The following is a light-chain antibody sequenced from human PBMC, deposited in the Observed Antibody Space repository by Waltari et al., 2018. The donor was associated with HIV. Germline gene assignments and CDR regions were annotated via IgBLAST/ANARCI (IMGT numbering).Light chain of an antibody. CDR3: SSFTISSTYV. CDR2: DVS. V-gene: IGLV2-14*01. Sequence: QSALSQPAPVSGSPGQSTTISCTGTSNDGGHYNYVSRYPQHPGKAPKLLIYDVSKWPSGVSNRFSGSKSGNTASLTISGLQAEDEADYYCSSFTISSTYVFGTGTKVTVL. J-gene: IGLJ1*01. CDR1: SNDGGHYNY.